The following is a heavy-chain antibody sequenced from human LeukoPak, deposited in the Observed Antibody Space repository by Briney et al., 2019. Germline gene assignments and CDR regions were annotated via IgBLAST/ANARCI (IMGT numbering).Heavy chain of an antibody. CDR2: IYLCGST. D-gene: IGHD3-3*01. Sequence: SETLSLTCAVSGYSISSCYYWGWIRPPPGKGLEWIGSIYLCGSTYYNPSLKSRVTITVDKSKNQFSLKLSSVTSADTAVYYCASSNWSAYYTLKDGFGYWGQGTLVTVSS. CDR3: ASSNWSAYYTLKDGFGY. CDR1: GYSISSCYY. V-gene: IGHV4-38-2*01. J-gene: IGHJ4*02.